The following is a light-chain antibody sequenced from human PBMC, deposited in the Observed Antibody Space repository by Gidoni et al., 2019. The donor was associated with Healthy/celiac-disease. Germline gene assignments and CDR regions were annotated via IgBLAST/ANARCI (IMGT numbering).Light chain of an antibody. CDR2: DVS. V-gene: IGLV2-14*01. Sequence: QSALTQPASVSGSPGPSITISCTGTSSDVGGYNYVSWYQQQPGKAPKLMIHDVSNRPSGVSNRFSGSKSGNTASLTISGLQAEDEADYYCSSYTSSSTPRVFGGGTKLTVL. CDR1: SSDVGGYNY. J-gene: IGLJ3*02. CDR3: SSYTSSSTPRV.